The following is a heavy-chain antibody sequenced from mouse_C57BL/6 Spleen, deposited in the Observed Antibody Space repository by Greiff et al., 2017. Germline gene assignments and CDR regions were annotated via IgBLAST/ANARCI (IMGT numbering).Heavy chain of an antibody. J-gene: IGHJ4*01. CDR1: GFTFRDYG. CDR3: TRLMDC. Sequence: EVQLVESGGGLVKPGGSLKLSCAASGFTFRDYGMHWVRQAPEKGLEWVAYISSGSSTIDYADTVKGRFTISGDNAKNTLFLQMTSLRSEDTAMYYCTRLMDCWGQGASVTVSS. V-gene: IGHV5-17*01. CDR2: ISSGSSTI.